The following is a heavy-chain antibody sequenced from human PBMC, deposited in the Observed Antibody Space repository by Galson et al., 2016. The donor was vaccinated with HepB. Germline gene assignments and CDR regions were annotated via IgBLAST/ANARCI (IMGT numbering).Heavy chain of an antibody. V-gene: IGHV4-59*01. D-gene: IGHD2-2*02. CDR1: GGSISSYY. J-gene: IGHJ4*02. CDR2: IHYSGST. Sequence: LSLTCTVSGGSISSYYWSWIRQPPGKGPEWIGYIHYSGSTSYNPSLRSPVAISIDTSKKQFSLRLSSVTAADTAVYYCAHSGAAIGLIWGQGTLVTVSS. CDR3: AHSGAAIGLI.